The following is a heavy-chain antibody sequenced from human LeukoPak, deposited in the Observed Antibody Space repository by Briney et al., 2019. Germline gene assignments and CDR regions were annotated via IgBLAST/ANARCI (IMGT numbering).Heavy chain of an antibody. V-gene: IGHV1-69*01. CDR3: AAGCSSTSCYLKGPLDY. D-gene: IGHD2-2*01. CDR2: IIPIFGTA. CDR1: GGTFSSYA. Sequence: GASVKVSCKASGGTFSSYAISWVRQAPGQGLEWMGGIIPIFGTANYAQKFQGRVTITADESTSTAYMELSSLRSEDTAVYYCAAGCSSTSCYLKGPLDYRGQGTLVTVSS. J-gene: IGHJ4*02.